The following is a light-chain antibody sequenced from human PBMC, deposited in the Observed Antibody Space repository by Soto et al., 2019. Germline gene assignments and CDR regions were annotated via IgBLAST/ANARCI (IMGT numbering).Light chain of an antibody. CDR3: QQVKTFPPT. J-gene: IGKJ1*01. CDR2: ASS. CDR1: QDIRSY. V-gene: IGKV1-9*01. Sequence: DIQLTQSPSFLSASVGDRVTITCRASQDIRSYLAWYQRKPGKAPTLLIYASSYLQSGVPSRLTCSDSATEFTITITGLQPEDFATYYGQQVKTFPPTFGRGTKVEIK.